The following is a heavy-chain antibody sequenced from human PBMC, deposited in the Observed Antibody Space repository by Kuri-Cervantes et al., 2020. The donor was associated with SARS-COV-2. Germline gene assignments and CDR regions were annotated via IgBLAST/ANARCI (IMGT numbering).Heavy chain of an antibody. D-gene: IGHD6-13*01. CDR3: ATGYSSSWDTPPDY. CDR2: IIPIFGTA. J-gene: IGHJ4*02. V-gene: IGHV1-69*13. Sequence: SVKVSCKASGGTFSSYAISWVRQAPGQGLEWMGGIIPIFGTANYAQKFQGRVTITADESTSTAYMELRSLRSEDTAVYYCATGYSSSWDTPPDYWGQGTLVTVSS. CDR1: GGTFSSYA.